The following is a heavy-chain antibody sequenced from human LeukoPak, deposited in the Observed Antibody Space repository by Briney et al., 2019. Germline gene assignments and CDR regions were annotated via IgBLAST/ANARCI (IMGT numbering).Heavy chain of an antibody. CDR2: ISAYNGNT. J-gene: IGHJ6*03. Sequence: ASVKVSCKASGYTFTSYGISWVRQAPGQGLEWMGWISAYNGNTNYAQKLQARVTMTTDTSTSTAYMELRSLRSDDTAVYYCARETPLSGYSYGYGGYYYYYMDVWGKGTTVTVSS. V-gene: IGHV1-18*01. CDR1: GYTFTSYG. CDR3: ARETPLSGYSYGYGGYYYYYMDV. D-gene: IGHD5-18*01.